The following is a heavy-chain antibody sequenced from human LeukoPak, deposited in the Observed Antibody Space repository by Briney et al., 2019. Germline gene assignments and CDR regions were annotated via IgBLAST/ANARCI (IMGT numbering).Heavy chain of an antibody. Sequence: GGSLRLSCAASGFTFSSYGMSWVRQAPGKGLEWVSTISGSGYNTYYADSVKGRFTISRDNSENTLYLQMNSLRAEDTAVYYCAKGRYSSGWYYFDYWGQGTLVTVSS. D-gene: IGHD6-19*01. J-gene: IGHJ4*02. CDR1: GFTFSSYG. CDR3: AKGRYSSGWYYFDY. V-gene: IGHV3-23*01. CDR2: ISGSGYNT.